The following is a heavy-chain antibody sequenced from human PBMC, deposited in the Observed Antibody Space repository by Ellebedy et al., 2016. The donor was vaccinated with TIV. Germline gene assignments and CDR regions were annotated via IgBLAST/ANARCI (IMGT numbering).Heavy chain of an antibody. CDR2: ISKSGSST. V-gene: IGHV3-23*01. CDR1: GFSFSGYA. Sequence: GESLKISCAASGFSFSGYAMSWVRQAQGKGLEWASSISKSGSSTYYADSEKGRFTISRDNSKNTVNLQMNSLRAEDTAVYYCAKLAGVHSWYVDYWGQGTLVTVSS. D-gene: IGHD2-8*02. J-gene: IGHJ4*02. CDR3: AKLAGVHSWYVDY.